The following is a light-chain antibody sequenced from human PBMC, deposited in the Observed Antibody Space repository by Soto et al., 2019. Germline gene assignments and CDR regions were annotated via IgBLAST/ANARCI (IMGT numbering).Light chain of an antibody. CDR2: DVN. Sequence: QSALTQPPSVSGSPGQSVAISCTGTSSDVGSFNRVSWYQQSPGTAPKLIIYDVNNRPSGVPDRFSGSKSGNAASLTISGLQAEDESDYYCSSFTTSDTYVFGTGTKLTVL. CDR3: SSFTTSDTYV. V-gene: IGLV2-18*02. CDR1: SSDVGSFNR. J-gene: IGLJ1*01.